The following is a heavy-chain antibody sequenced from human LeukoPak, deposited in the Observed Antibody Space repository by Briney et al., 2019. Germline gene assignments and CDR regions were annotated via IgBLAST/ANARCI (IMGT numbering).Heavy chain of an antibody. D-gene: IGHD6-19*01. V-gene: IGHV1-3*01. CDR1: GYSFTDYA. CDR2: INAGTAIT. Sequence: ASVKVSCKASGYSFTDYAMHWVRQAPGQRLEWMGWINAGTAITKYSQKFQDRVTISRDTSARTVYMELNSLRFEDTALYYCARPPAVAGFDYWGQGTLVTVSS. CDR3: ARPPAVAGFDY. J-gene: IGHJ4*02.